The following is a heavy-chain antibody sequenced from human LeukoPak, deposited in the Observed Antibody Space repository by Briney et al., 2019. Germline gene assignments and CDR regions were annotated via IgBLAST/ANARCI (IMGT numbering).Heavy chain of an antibody. CDR1: GYTFTGYY. CDR2: INPNSGGT. CDR3: ARELDYYDSSGLHYFDY. Sequence: ASVKVSCKASGYTFTGYYMHWVRQAPGQGLEWMGWINPNSGGTNYPQKFQGRVTMTRDTSISTAYMELSRLRSDDTAVYYCARELDYYDSSGLHYFDYWGQGTLVTVSS. V-gene: IGHV1-2*02. J-gene: IGHJ4*02. D-gene: IGHD3-22*01.